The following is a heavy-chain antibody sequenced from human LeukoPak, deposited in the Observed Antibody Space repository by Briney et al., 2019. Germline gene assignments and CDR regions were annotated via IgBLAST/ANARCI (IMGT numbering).Heavy chain of an antibody. Sequence: PGRSLRLSCAASGFTFDDYAMHWVRQAPGKGLEWVSGISWNSGSIGYADSVKGRFTISRDNAKNSLYLQMNSLRAEDTALYYCAKETQVPGDDAFDIWGQGTMVTVSS. CDR1: GFTFDDYA. V-gene: IGHV3-9*01. CDR3: AKETQVPGDDAFDI. CDR2: ISWNSGSI. D-gene: IGHD1-26*01. J-gene: IGHJ3*02.